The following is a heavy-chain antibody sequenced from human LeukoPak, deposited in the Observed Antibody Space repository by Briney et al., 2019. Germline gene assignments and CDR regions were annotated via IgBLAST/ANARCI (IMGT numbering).Heavy chain of an antibody. CDR2: IYYSGST. J-gene: IGHJ4*02. CDR1: GGSISSGDYY. D-gene: IGHD5-18*01. CDR3: ARQDTAMVYFVY. Sequence: SETLSLTCTVSGGSISSGDYYWSWIRQPPGKGLEWIGYIYYSGSTYYNPSLKSRVTISVDTSKNQFSLKLSSVTAADTAVYYCARQDTAMVYFVYWGQGTLVTVSS. V-gene: IGHV4-30-4*02.